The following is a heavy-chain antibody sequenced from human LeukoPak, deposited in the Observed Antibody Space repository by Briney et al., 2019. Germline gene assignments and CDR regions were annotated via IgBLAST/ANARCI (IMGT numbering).Heavy chain of an antibody. J-gene: IGHJ4*02. D-gene: IGHD3-3*01. CDR2: INWNGGST. V-gene: IGHV3-20*04. CDR3: ARVKGSGYRNSIDY. CDR1: GFTFHDYA. Sequence: PGGSLRLSXAASGFTFHDYAMNWVRQTPGKGLEWLSGINWNGGSTYYRDSVEGRFTISRDNAKNSLYLQMNSLRAEDTALYYCARVKGSGYRNSIDYWGQGTLVTVSS.